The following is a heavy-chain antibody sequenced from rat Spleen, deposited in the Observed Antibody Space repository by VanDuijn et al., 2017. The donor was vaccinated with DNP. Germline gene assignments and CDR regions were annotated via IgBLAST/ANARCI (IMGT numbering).Heavy chain of an antibody. D-gene: IGHD3-8*01. V-gene: IGHV2S13*01. CDR1: GFSLTSYH. Sequence: QVQLKESGPGLMQPSQTLSLTCIVSGFSLTSYHVHWVRQSPGKGLEWMAVIWSGGNTDYNSALKSRLSLSRDTSKSQVFLRMNSLQTEDTAIYFCTREREPNKNPYYFDCWGQGVMVTVSS. J-gene: IGHJ2*01. CDR2: IWSGGNT. CDR3: TREREPNKNPYYFDC.